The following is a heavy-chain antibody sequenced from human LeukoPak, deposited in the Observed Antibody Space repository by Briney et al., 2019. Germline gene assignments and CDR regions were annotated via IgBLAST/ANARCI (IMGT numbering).Heavy chain of an antibody. V-gene: IGHV3-33*01. CDR2: IWYDGSNK. CDR1: GFTFSSYG. Sequence: PGGSLRLSCAASGFTFSSYGMHWVRQAPGKGLEWVADIWYDGSNKYYADYVKGRFTISRDNSKNTLYLQMNSLRAEDTAVYYCARDVVVVVPAGIAYYYYCMDVWGQGTTVTVSS. D-gene: IGHD2-2*01. CDR3: ARDVVVVVPAGIAYYYYCMDV. J-gene: IGHJ6*02.